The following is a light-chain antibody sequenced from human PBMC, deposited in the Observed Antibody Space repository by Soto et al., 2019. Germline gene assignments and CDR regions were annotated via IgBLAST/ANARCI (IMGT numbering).Light chain of an antibody. J-gene: IGKJ4*01. CDR2: GAS. CDR1: QTAGTS. V-gene: IGKV3-15*01. Sequence: EIVLTQSPATLSVSPGERATLSCRASQTAGTSLVLYQQKPGQAPSLLIYGASTRAAGIPARFSGSGSGTDFTLTISSLQSEDFAVYYRQQHNAWPLTFGGGTEVEIK. CDR3: QQHNAWPLT.